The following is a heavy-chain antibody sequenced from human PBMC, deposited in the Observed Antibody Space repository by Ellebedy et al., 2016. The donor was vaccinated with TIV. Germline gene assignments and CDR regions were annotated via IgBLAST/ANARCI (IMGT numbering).Heavy chain of an antibody. CDR3: ARDRVGNYLFDY. V-gene: IGHV4-59*12. J-gene: IGHJ4*02. Sequence: MPSETLSLTCTVSGDSIGNSYWNRIRQTPGKGLEWIGYIHNSGSSKFNPSLKSRVTISLDTSRKEFSLRLNSVTAADTAVYYCARDRVGNYLFDYWGQGTLVAVSS. D-gene: IGHD1-7*01. CDR2: IHNSGSS. CDR1: GDSIGNSY.